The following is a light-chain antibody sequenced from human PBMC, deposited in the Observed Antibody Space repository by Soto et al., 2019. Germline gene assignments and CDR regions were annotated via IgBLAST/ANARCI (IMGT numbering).Light chain of an antibody. Sequence: QSALTQPASVSGCPGQSITISCTGTSSDVGSYNLVSWYQQHPGKAPKLMIYEGSKRPSGVSNRFSGSKSGNTASLTISGLQAEDEADYYCCSYAGSSFYVFGTGTKLTVL. J-gene: IGLJ1*01. CDR1: SSDVGSYNL. CDR2: EGS. CDR3: CSYAGSSFYV. V-gene: IGLV2-23*01.